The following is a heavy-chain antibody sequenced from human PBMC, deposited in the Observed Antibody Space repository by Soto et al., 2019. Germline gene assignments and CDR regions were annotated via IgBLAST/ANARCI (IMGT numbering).Heavy chain of an antibody. V-gene: IGHV3-30*03. Sequence: SLRLSCAASGFTFSSYGMHWVRQAPGKGLEWVAVISYDGSNKYYADSVKGRFTISRDNSKNTLYLQMNSLRAEDTAVYYCARPHYDFWSGYSLDYWGQGTLVTVSS. CDR3: ARPHYDFWSGYSLDY. CDR2: ISYDGSNK. D-gene: IGHD3-3*01. J-gene: IGHJ4*02. CDR1: GFTFSSYG.